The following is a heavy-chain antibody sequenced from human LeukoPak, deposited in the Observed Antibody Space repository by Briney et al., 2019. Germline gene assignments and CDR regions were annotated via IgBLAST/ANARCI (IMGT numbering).Heavy chain of an antibody. J-gene: IGHJ4*02. Sequence: GASVKVSCKASGGTFSSYAISWVRQAPGQGLEWMGGIIPIFGTANYAQKFQGRVTITADKSTSTAYMELSSLRSEDTAVYYCARGAIVVVTAIGSYFDYWGQGTLVTVSS. D-gene: IGHD2-21*02. CDR3: ARGAIVVVTAIGSYFDY. CDR2: IIPIFGTA. CDR1: GGTFSSYA. V-gene: IGHV1-69*06.